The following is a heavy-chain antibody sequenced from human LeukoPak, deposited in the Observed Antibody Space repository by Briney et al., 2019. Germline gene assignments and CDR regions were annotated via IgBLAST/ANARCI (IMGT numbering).Heavy chain of an antibody. Sequence: ASVKVSCKASGYTFTGYSMHWVRQAPGQGLEWMGRSNPDSGGANYAQKFQGRVTMTRDTSISTAYMELSRLRSDDTAVYYCARESYGLSLNCWGQGTLVTVSS. CDR3: ARESYGLSLNC. D-gene: IGHD3-16*01. V-gene: IGHV1-2*06. CDR1: GYTFTGYS. CDR2: SNPDSGGA. J-gene: IGHJ4*02.